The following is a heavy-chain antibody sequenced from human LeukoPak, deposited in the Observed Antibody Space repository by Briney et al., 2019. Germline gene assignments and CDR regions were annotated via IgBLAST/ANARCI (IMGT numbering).Heavy chain of an antibody. CDR2: ISSSSGFI. V-gene: IGHV3-21*01. D-gene: IGHD3-10*01. CDR3: ARDSGGGGFDY. Sequence: GGSLRLSCAASGFTFNTYTINWVRQAPGKGLEWVSSISSSSGFIYYADSGKGRFTISRDNAKNSLYLQMNSLRADDTAVYYCARDSGGGGFDYWGQGTLVTVSS. J-gene: IGHJ4*02. CDR1: GFTFNTYT.